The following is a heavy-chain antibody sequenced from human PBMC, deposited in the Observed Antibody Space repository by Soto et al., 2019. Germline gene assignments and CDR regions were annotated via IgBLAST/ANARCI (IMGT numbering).Heavy chain of an antibody. D-gene: IGHD3-22*01. Sequence: GASVKVSCKASGYTFTSYGISWVRQAPGQGLEWMGWISAYNGNTNYAQKLQARVTMTKYTSTSTAYLELRRLSCDDTAAYYCAREAGATALYYYDSSSYRYFDHWVQGTPVPLSS. V-gene: IGHV1-18*01. CDR1: GYTFTSYG. CDR2: ISAYNGNT. CDR3: AREAGATALYYYDSSSYRYFDH. J-gene: IGHJ4*02.